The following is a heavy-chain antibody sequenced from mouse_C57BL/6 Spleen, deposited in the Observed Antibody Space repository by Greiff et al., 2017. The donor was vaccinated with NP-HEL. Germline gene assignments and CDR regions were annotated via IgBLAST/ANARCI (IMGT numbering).Heavy chain of an antibody. CDR1: GYTFTSYW. D-gene: IGHD2-5*01. J-gene: IGHJ4*01. V-gene: IGHV1-59*01. CDR3: AIYYSKDYAMDY. Sequence: VQLQQPGAELVRPGTSVKLSCKASGYTFTSYWMHWVKQRPGQGLEWIGVIDPSDSYTNYNQKFKGKATLTVDTSSSTAYMQLSSLTSEDSAVYYCAIYYSKDYAMDYWGQGTSVTVSS. CDR2: IDPSDSYT.